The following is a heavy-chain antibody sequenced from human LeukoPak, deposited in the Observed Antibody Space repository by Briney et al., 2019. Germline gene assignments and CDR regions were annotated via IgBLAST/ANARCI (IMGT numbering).Heavy chain of an antibody. D-gene: IGHD2-2*01. CDR1: GYSISSGYY. CDR2: IYHSGST. Sequence: SETLSLTCTVSGYSISSGYYWGWIRQPPGKGLEWIGSIYHSGSTYYNPSLKSRVTISVDTSKNQFSLKLSSVTAADTAVYYCARVDKDIVVVPAAYLFDYWGQGTLVTVSS. J-gene: IGHJ4*02. CDR3: ARVDKDIVVVPAAYLFDY. V-gene: IGHV4-38-2*02.